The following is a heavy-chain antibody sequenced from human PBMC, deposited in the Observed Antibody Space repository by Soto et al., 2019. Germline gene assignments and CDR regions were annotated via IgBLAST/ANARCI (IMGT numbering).Heavy chain of an antibody. CDR3: ARGWGRIFDY. J-gene: IGHJ4*02. V-gene: IGHV4-34*01. CDR1: GGSFSGYY. Sequence: QVQLQQWGAGLLKPSETLSLTCAVYGGSFSGYYWSWIRQPPGKGLEWIGEINHSGSTNYNPSLKTRVTLSADTSKNQFSLKLSSVTAADPAVYYCARGWGRIFDYWGQGTLVTVSS. CDR2: INHSGST. D-gene: IGHD7-27*01.